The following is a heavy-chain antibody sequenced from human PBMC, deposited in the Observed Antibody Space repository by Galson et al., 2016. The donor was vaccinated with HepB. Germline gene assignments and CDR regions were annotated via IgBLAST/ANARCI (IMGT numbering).Heavy chain of an antibody. Sequence: SLRLSCAASGFTFSNYGMEWVRQAPGKGLEWVAIIWFDASNKYYGDSAKGRFTISRDNSKNTLYQQMNSLRAEDTAFYYCARQNRRTTVTSPLDYWGQGTLVTVSS. V-gene: IGHV3-33*01. CDR3: ARQNRRTTVTSPLDY. CDR1: GFTFSNYG. D-gene: IGHD4-17*01. CDR2: IWFDASNK. J-gene: IGHJ4*02.